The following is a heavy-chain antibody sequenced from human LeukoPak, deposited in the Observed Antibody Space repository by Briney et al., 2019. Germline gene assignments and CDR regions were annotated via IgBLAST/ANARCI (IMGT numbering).Heavy chain of an antibody. CDR1: GHTFTGYY. CDR3: ARGPRYYDSSGYRSRDAFDI. Sequence: ASVKVSCKASGHTFTGYYMHWVRQAPGQGLEWMGWINPNSGGTNYAQKFQGRVTMTRDTSISTAYMELSRLRSDDTAVYYCARGPRYYDSSGYRSRDAFDIWGQGTMVTVSS. D-gene: IGHD3-22*01. CDR2: INPNSGGT. J-gene: IGHJ3*02. V-gene: IGHV1-2*02.